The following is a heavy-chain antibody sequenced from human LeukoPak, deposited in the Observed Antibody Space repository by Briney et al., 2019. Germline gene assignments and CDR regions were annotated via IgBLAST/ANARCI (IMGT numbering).Heavy chain of an antibody. CDR1: GFTFSSYA. D-gene: IGHD2-8*01. CDR3: AKDIGDIVLMVYATMVSDY. CDR2: ISGSGGST. Sequence: GGSLRLSCAASGFTFSSYAMSWVRQAPGKGLEWVSAISGSGGSTYYADSVKGRFTISRDNSKNTLYLQMNSLRAEDTAVYYCAKDIGDIVLMVYATMVSDYWGQGTLVTVSS. J-gene: IGHJ4*02. V-gene: IGHV3-23*01.